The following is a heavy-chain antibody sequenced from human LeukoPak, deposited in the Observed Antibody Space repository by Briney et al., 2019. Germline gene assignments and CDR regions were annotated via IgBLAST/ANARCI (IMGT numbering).Heavy chain of an antibody. J-gene: IGHJ5*02. CDR2: IYYSGST. CDR3: VRYHLAAAGNYRFDP. Sequence: SETLSLTRTVSGGSISSYYWRWIRQPPRKGLEWIGYIYYSGSTNYNPHLKSRVTISVDTSKHQFSLKLSSVTAADRAVYYCVRYHLAAAGNYRFDPWGQGTLVTVSS. CDR1: GGSISSYY. V-gene: IGHV4-59*01. D-gene: IGHD6-13*01.